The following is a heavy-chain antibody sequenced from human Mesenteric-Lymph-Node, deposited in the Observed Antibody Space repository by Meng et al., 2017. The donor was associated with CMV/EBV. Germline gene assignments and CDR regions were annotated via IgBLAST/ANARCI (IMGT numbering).Heavy chain of an antibody. V-gene: IGHV4-39*01. D-gene: IGHD3-22*01. J-gene: IGHJ4*02. CDR2: IYYSGST. CDR1: YD. CDR3: VRVLKTYYYDSSGYSSPHYFDY. Sequence: YDWDWIRQPPGKGLEWIENIYYSGSTYYNPSLKSRVTISVDTSKNQFSLKLSSVTAADTAVYYCVRVLKTYYYDSSGYSSPHYFDYWGQGTLVTVSS.